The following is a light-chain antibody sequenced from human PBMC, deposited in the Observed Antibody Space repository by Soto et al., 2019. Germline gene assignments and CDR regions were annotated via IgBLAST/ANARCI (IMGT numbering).Light chain of an antibody. CDR1: QNIKEF. CDR2: GAS. Sequence: DIPMTQSPSSLSASDGDRVIITCRTSQNIKEFLNWYQQRLGEAPKLLISGASTLQPGVPSRFSGSGSGAGFTLTISNLQPDDSAIYFCQQSYTTPYTFGQGTKVELK. J-gene: IGKJ2*01. CDR3: QQSYTTPYT. V-gene: IGKV1-39*01.